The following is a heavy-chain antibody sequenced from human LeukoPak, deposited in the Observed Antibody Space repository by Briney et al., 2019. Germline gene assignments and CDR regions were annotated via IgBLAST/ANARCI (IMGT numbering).Heavy chain of an antibody. J-gene: IGHJ3*02. CDR3: AVGVRGSGSYQIWGHAFDI. CDR2: IIPIFATA. V-gene: IGHV1-69*13. D-gene: IGHD3-10*01. CDR1: GGTFSNYV. Sequence: SVKVSCKASGGTFSNYVINWVRQAPGQGLEWMGGIIPIFATADYAQKFQGRVTITADESTSTAYMELSSLRSEDTAVYCCAVGVRGSGSYQIWGHAFDIWGQGTMVTVSS.